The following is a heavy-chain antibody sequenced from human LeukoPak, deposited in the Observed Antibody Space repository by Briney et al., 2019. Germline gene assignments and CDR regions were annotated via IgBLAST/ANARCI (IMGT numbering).Heavy chain of an antibody. J-gene: IGHJ3*02. CDR2: IYTSGST. Sequence: PSQTLSLTCTVSGGSISSGSYYWSWIRQPAGKGLEWIGRIYTSGSTNYNPSLKSRVTISVDTSKNQFSLKLSSVTAADTAVYYCATPRAVGDGAFDIWGQGTMVTVSS. V-gene: IGHV4-61*02. D-gene: IGHD1-26*01. CDR3: ATPRAVGDGAFDI. CDR1: GGSISSGSYY.